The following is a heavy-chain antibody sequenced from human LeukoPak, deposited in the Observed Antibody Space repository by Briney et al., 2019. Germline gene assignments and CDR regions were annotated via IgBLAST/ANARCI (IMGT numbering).Heavy chain of an antibody. CDR3: ARDLLVAGPLDY. CDR2: INPSGGST. CDR1: GYTFTSYY. V-gene: IGHV1-46*01. J-gene: IGHJ4*02. D-gene: IGHD6-19*01. Sequence: ASVKVSCKASGYTFTSYYMHWVLQAPGQGLEWMGIINPSGGSTSYAQKFQGRVTMTRDTSTSTVYMELSSLRSEDTAVYYCARDLLVAGPLDYWGQGTLVTVSS.